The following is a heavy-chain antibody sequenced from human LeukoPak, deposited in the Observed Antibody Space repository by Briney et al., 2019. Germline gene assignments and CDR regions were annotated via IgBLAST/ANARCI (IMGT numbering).Heavy chain of an antibody. CDR1: GYTFSGYY. D-gene: IGHD1-1*01. CDR3: ARGRMQLDY. J-gene: IGHJ4*02. Sequence: WASVKVSCKTSGYTFSGYYIHWVRQAPGQGLDWMGSINPNSGGTNYAQKFLGRVTMTRDTSITTAYMEVSRLRSDDTAVYYCARGRMQLDYWGQGTLVSVSS. V-gene: IGHV1-2*02. CDR2: INPNSGGT.